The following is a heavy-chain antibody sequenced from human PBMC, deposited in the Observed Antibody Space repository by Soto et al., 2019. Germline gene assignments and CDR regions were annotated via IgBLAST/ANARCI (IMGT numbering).Heavy chain of an antibody. Sequence: QGQLVQSGAEVQKPGSSVRVSCKASVGTFSSYAISWVRQAPGQGLEWMGGIIPIFDTADYAQKFQGSVTITADESTSTAYMELSSLRSEDTAVYYCATHPMATITYYSGMDVWGQGTTVTVSS. D-gene: IGHD5-12*01. V-gene: IGHV1-69*12. CDR1: VGTFSSYA. CDR3: ATHPMATITYYSGMDV. CDR2: IIPIFDTA. J-gene: IGHJ6*02.